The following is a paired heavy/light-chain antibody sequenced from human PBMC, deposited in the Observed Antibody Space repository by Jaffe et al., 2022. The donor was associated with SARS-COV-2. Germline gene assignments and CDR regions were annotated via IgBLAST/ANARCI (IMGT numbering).Heavy chain of an antibody. J-gene: IGHJ6*02. Sequence: QVQLVQSGAEVKKPGASVKVSCKVSGYTLTELSMHWVRQAPGKGLEWMGGFDPEDGETIYAQKFQGRVTMTEDTSTDTAYMELSSLRSEDTAVYYCATYGSGSYYNVDYYYGMDVWGQGTTVTVSS. CDR2: FDPEDGET. CDR3: ATYGSGSYYNVDYYYGMDV. CDR1: GYTLTELS. D-gene: IGHD3-10*01. V-gene: IGHV1-24*01.
Light chain of an antibody. Sequence: DIQLTQSPSFLSASVGDRVTITCRASQGISSYLAWYQQKPGKAPKLLIYAASTLQSGVPSRFSGSGSGTEFTLTISSLQPEDFATYYCQQLNSYPLFTFGPGTKVDIK. CDR3: QQLNSYPLFT. CDR1: QGISSY. J-gene: IGKJ3*01. V-gene: IGKV1-9*01. CDR2: AAS.